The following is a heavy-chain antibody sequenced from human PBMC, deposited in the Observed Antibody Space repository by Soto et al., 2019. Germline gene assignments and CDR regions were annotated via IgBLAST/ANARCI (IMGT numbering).Heavy chain of an antibody. V-gene: IGHV4-59*01. CDR2: IYYSGST. Sequence: QVQLQESGPGLVKPSETLSLTCTASGGSISSYYWSWIRQPPGNGLEWIGYIYYSGSTNYNPSLRSRVTISVDTSSNQFSLKRSSVTAAEAAVYYCAGVWGGAFDIWGQGTMVTVSS. D-gene: IGHD3-10*01. CDR3: AGVWGGAFDI. CDR1: GGSISSYY. J-gene: IGHJ3*02.